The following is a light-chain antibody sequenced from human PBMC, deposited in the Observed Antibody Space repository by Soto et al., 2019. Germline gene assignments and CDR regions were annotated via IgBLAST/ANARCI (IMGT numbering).Light chain of an antibody. Sequence: DIQMTQSPSSLSASVGDRVTITCQASQDISNYLNWYQQKPGKAPKLLIYDASNLETGVPSRFSGSGSGTDFTFTISSLQPEDFGTYYCQQTYSTFVSFGGGTKVEMK. CDR3: QQTYSTFVS. CDR1: QDISNY. V-gene: IGKV1-33*01. CDR2: DAS. J-gene: IGKJ4*01.